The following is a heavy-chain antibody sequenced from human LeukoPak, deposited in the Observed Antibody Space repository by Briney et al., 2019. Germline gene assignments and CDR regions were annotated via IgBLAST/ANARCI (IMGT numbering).Heavy chain of an antibody. Sequence: PGGSLRLSCAASGFTFSSYAMSWVRQAPGKGLEWVSAISGSGGTTYYADSVKGRFTISRDNAKNSLYLQMNSLRAEDTAVYYCARDPVGATLTNWFDPWGQGTLVTVSS. CDR1: GFTFSSYA. CDR3: ARDPVGATLTNWFDP. V-gene: IGHV3-23*01. D-gene: IGHD1-26*01. J-gene: IGHJ5*02. CDR2: ISGSGGTT.